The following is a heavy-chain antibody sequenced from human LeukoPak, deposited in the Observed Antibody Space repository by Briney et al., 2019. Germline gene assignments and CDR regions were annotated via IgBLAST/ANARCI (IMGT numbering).Heavy chain of an antibody. Sequence: EASVKVSCKASGYTFAAYFIHWVRQAPGQGLEWMGWINPNTDVTNSAQKFQGRVTMTRDTSISTVYMELFRLTSDDTAVYYCARKETGNYFDFWGQGTLVTVST. D-gene: IGHD3-10*01. CDR3: ARKETGNYFDF. CDR1: GYTFAAYF. CDR2: INPNTDVT. V-gene: IGHV1-2*02. J-gene: IGHJ4*02.